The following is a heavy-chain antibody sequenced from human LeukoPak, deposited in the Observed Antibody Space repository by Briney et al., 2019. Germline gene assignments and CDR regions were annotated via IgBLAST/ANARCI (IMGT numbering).Heavy chain of an antibody. J-gene: IGHJ4*02. CDR2: IYSGGST. CDR1: GFTVSSNY. Sequence: GGSLRPSCAASGFTVSSNYMSWVRQAPGKGLEWVSVIYSGGSTYYADSVKGRFTISRDNSKNTLYLQMNSLRAEDTAVYYCARDRDGYNYKDYWGQGTLVTVSS. V-gene: IGHV3-66*01. CDR3: ARDRDGYNYKDY. D-gene: IGHD5-24*01.